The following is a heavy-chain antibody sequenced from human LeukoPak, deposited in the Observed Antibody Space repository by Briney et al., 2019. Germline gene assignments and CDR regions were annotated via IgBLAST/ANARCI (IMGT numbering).Heavy chain of an antibody. D-gene: IGHD3-9*01. CDR1: GGSFSGYY. J-gene: IGHJ4*02. V-gene: IGHV4-34*01. CDR3: ARLRRVLRYFDWWPDY. Sequence: SETLSLTCAVYGGSFSGYYSSWIRQPPGKGLEWIGEINHSGSTNYNPSLKSRVTISVDTSKNQFSLKLSSVTAADTAVYYCARLRRVLRYFDWWPDYWGQGTLVTVSS. CDR2: INHSGST.